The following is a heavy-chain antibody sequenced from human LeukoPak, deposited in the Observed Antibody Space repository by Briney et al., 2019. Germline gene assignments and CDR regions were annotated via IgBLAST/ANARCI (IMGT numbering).Heavy chain of an antibody. CDR1: GFTFSSYA. CDR2: ISSSGYST. Sequence: PGGSLRLSCAASGFTFSSYAMTWVRQAPGKGLEWVSTISSSGYSTYYADSVKGRFTISRDNSKNTLFLQMNSLRPEDTAVYFCAKAPVTSCRGAYCYPFDSWGQGTLVTVSS. J-gene: IGHJ4*02. CDR3: AKAPVTSCRGAYCYPFDS. D-gene: IGHD2-21*01. V-gene: IGHV3-23*01.